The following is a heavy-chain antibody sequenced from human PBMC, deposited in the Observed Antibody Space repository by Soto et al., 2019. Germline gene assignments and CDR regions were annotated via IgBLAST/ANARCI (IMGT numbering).Heavy chain of an antibody. CDR1: GGSISSSSYY. D-gene: IGHD3-10*01. CDR3: ARPRVLLWFGELLSFWFDP. CDR2: IYYSGST. J-gene: IGHJ5*02. Sequence: PSETLSLTCTVSGGSISSSSYYWVWIRQPPGKGLEWIGSIYYSGSTYYNPSLKSRVTISVDTSKNQFSLKLSSVTAADTAVYYCARPRVLLWFGELLSFWFDPWGQGTLVTVSS. V-gene: IGHV4-39*01.